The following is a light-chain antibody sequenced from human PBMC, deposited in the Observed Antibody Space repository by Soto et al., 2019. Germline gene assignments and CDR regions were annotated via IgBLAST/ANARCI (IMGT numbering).Light chain of an antibody. CDR1: QSISSW. J-gene: IGKJ1*01. V-gene: IGKV1-5*03. Sequence: DIQMTQSPSTLSASVGDRVTITCRASQSISSWLAWYQQKPGKAPKLLIDKASSLESGVPSRFSGSGSRTEFTLTISILQPDDFATYYCQQYKSYWTFGQGTKVEIK. CDR2: KAS. CDR3: QQYKSYWT.